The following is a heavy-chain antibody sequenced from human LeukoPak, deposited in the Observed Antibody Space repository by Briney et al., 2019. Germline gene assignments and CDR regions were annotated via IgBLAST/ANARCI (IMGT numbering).Heavy chain of an antibody. CDR2: IYYTGST. Sequence: SETLSLTCTGSGGSISGYYWRWIRQPPGKGLEWIGYIYYTGSTNYNPSLKSRVTISVDTSKNQFSLKLSSVTAADTAVYYCAGLVGDQVDYWGQGTLVTVSS. D-gene: IGHD2-15*01. CDR3: AGLVGDQVDY. V-gene: IGHV4-59*01. J-gene: IGHJ4*02. CDR1: GGSISGYY.